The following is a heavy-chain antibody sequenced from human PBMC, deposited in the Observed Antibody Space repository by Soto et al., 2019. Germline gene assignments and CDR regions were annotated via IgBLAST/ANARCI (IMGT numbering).Heavy chain of an antibody. CDR1: GFPFSSYV. V-gene: IGHV3-23*01. J-gene: IGHJ4*02. CDR3: AKDSNKYSSSLRGRYFDY. D-gene: IGHD4-4*01. CDR2: ISGGGSNT. Sequence: GGSLRLSCAASGFPFSSYVMSWVRQAPGKGLEWVSGISGGGSNTFHATSVKGRFTISRDNSKNTLFLQMNNVGAEGTAIYYCAKDSNKYSSSLRGRYFDYWGQGIGVTVSS.